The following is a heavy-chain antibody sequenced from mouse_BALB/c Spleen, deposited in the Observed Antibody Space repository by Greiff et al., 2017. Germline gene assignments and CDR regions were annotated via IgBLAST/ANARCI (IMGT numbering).Heavy chain of an antibody. V-gene: IGHV1-82*01. CDR2: IYPGDGDT. J-gene: IGHJ3*01. D-gene: IGHD2-3*01. CDR1: GYAFSSSW. Sequence: QVQLKQSGPELVKPGASVKISCKASGYAFSSSWMNWVKQRPGQGLEWIGRIYPGDGDTNYNGKFKGKATLTADKSSSTAYMQLSSLTSVDSAVYFCARDDGYRFAYWGQGTLVTVSA. CDR3: ARDDGYRFAY.